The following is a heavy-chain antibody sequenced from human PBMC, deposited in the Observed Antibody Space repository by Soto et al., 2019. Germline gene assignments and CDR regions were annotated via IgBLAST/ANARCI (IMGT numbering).Heavy chain of an antibody. CDR3: ARGRIAYSSGKELFDP. CDR2: INSDGSST. V-gene: IGHV3-74*01. D-gene: IGHD6-19*01. Sequence: XESLSLSCAASGFTFSSYCMHGVRQAPGKGLVWVSRINSDGSSTSYADSVKGRFTISRDNAKNTLYLQMNSLRAEDTAVYYCARGRIAYSSGKELFDPWGQGTLVTVSS. CDR1: GFTFSSYC. J-gene: IGHJ5*02.